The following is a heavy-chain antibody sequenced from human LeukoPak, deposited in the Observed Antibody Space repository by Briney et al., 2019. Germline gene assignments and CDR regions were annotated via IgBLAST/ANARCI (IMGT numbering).Heavy chain of an antibody. V-gene: IGHV1-2*02. Sequence: ASVKVSCKASGYTFTGYYMYWVRQAPGQGLEWMGWVNPNSGGTNYAQKFQGRVTMTRDTSISTAYMELSRLRSDDAAVYYCARDLRSFTWRGDYWGQGTLVTVSS. D-gene: IGHD5-12*01. J-gene: IGHJ4*02. CDR2: VNPNSGGT. CDR1: GYTFTGYY. CDR3: ARDLRSFTWRGDY.